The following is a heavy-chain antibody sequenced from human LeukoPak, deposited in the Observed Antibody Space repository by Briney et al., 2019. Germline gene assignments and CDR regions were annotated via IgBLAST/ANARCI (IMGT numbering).Heavy chain of an antibody. J-gene: IGHJ4*02. V-gene: IGHV3-7*03. CDR2: IKQDGSEK. Sequence: GGSLRLSCVASGFTFSSRDWMTWVRQAPGKGLEWVANIKQDGSEKNYVDSVKGRFTISRDNAKNSVDLQMNSLRVEDTAVYYCAKASAMIVVVSKHFDYWGQGTLVTVSS. CDR1: GFTFSSRDW. D-gene: IGHD3-22*01. CDR3: AKASAMIVVVSKHFDY.